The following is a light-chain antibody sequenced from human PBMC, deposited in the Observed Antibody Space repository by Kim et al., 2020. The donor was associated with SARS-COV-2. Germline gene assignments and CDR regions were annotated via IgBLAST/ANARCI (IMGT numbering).Light chain of an antibody. CDR1: NIGSKS. CDR2: YDS. J-gene: IGLJ3*02. V-gene: IGLV3-21*04. CDR3: QVWDSSSDHPV. Sequence: APGKTARITSGGNNIGSKSVHWYQQKPGQAPVLVIYYDSDRPSGIPERFSGSNSGNTATLTISRVEAGDEADYYCQVWDSSSDHPVFGGGTKVTVL.